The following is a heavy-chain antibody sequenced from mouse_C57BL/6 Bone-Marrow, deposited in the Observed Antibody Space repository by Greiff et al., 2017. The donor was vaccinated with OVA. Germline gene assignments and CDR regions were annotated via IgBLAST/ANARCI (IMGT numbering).Heavy chain of an antibody. J-gene: IGHJ4*01. Sequence: VQLQQPGAELVKPGASVKMSCKASGYTFTSYWITWVKQRPGQGLEWIGDIYPGSGSTNYNEKFKSKATLTVDTSSSTAYMQLSSLTSEDSAVYFCARSRSVITTVPYAMDYWGQGTSVTVSS. CDR3: ARSRSVITTVPYAMDY. CDR1: GYTFTSYW. CDR2: IYPGSGST. D-gene: IGHD1-2*01. V-gene: IGHV1-55*01.